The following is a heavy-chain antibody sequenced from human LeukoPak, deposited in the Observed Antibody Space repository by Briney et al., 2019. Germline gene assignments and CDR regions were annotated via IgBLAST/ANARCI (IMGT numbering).Heavy chain of an antibody. V-gene: IGHV4-4*02. CDR1: GFTFFTYA. CDR2: IYHSGST. CDR3: ARPGFGGAFDI. Sequence: GSLRLSCAASGFTFFTYAMSWVRQPPGKGLEWIGEIYHSGSTNYNPSLKSRVTISVDRSKNHFSLKLSSVTAADTAVYYCARPGFGGAFDIWGQGTMVTVYS. J-gene: IGHJ3*02. D-gene: IGHD3-16*01.